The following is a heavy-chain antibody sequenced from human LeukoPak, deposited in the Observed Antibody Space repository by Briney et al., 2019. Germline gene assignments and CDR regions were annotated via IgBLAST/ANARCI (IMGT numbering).Heavy chain of an antibody. CDR1: GGSISSGGYS. J-gene: IGHJ3*02. V-gene: IGHV4-61*08. Sequence: SETLSLTCAVSGGSISSGGYSWSWIRQPPGKGLEWIGYIYYSGSTNYNPSLKSRVTISVDTSKNQFSLKLSSVTAADTAVYYCARGNHPTNDAFDIWGQGTMVTVSS. D-gene: IGHD1-14*01. CDR2: IYYSGST. CDR3: ARGNHPTNDAFDI.